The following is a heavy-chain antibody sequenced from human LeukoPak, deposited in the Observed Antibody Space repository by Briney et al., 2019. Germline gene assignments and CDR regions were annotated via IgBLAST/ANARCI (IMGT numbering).Heavy chain of an antibody. CDR2: ISGSGGST. CDR1: GFTFSSYA. V-gene: IGHV3-23*01. D-gene: IGHD2-15*01. J-gene: IGHJ4*02. CDR3: AKQDCSGGSCYFDY. Sequence: GGSLRLSCAAPGFTFSSYAMSWVRQAPGKGLDWVSAISGSGGSTYYADSVKGRFTISRDNSKNTLYLQMNSLRAEDTAVYYCAKQDCSGGSCYFDYWGQGTLVTVSS.